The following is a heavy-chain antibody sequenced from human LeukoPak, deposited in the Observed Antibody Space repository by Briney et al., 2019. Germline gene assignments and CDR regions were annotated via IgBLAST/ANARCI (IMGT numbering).Heavy chain of an antibody. Sequence: ASVKVSCKASGYTFTSYDINWVRQATGQGLEWMGWMNPNSGNTGYAQKFHGRVTMTRNTSISTAYMELSSLRSEDTAVYYCARGLGENYYGSGSYYTGGALGGSYYYYMDVWGKGTTVTISS. CDR2: MNPNSGNT. J-gene: IGHJ6*03. D-gene: IGHD3-10*01. V-gene: IGHV1-8*01. CDR3: ARGLGENYYGSGSYYTGGALGGSYYYYMDV. CDR1: GYTFTSYD.